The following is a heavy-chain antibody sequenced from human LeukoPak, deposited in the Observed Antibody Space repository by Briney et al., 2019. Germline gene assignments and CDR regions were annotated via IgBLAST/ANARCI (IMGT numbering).Heavy chain of an antibody. CDR3: SIGVGFYGSGSYYRD. D-gene: IGHD3-10*01. CDR1: GLTFSNYW. J-gene: IGHJ4*02. CDR2: ISTDGNTT. V-gene: IGHV3-74*01. Sequence: GGSLRLSCAASGLTFSNYWMHWVRQGSGKGLVWVSRISTDGNTTNYADSVKGRFTISRDNAKNTLYLQMSSLTAEDTAVYYCSIGVGFYGSGSYYRDWGQGSLVTVSS.